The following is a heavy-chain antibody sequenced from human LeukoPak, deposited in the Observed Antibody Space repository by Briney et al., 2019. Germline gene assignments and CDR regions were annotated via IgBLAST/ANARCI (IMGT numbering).Heavy chain of an antibody. D-gene: IGHD3-22*01. J-gene: IGHJ3*02. CDR2: IGDSGSPI. CDR1: GFTFSSYE. Sequence: GGSLRLSCAASGFTFSSYEMNWVRQAPGKGLEGVSYIGDSGSPIYYADSVKGRFTISRDNAKNSLYLQMNSLRAEDTAVYYCAREWYYDSSVYYAYAFDIWGQGTMVTVSS. CDR3: AREWYYDSSVYYAYAFDI. V-gene: IGHV3-48*03.